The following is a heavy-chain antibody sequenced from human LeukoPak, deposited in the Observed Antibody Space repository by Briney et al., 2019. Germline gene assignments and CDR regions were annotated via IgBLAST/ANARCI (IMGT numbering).Heavy chain of an antibody. Sequence: SETLSLTCTVSGDSISSFYWNWIRQPAGKGLEWIGHIYTSGSTNYSPSLKSRVTMSVDTSKNQFSLKLSSVTAADTAVYYCARSPRSGGSCYPDYWGQGTLVTVSS. CDR2: IYTSGST. D-gene: IGHD2-15*01. J-gene: IGHJ4*02. CDR3: ARSPRSGGSCYPDY. V-gene: IGHV4-4*07. CDR1: GDSISSFY.